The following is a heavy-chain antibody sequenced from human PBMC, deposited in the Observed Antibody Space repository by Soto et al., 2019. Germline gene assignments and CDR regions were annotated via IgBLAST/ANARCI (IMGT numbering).Heavy chain of an antibody. Sequence: ASVKVSCKGSGFTFTSYAIYWVRQASGQRLECMGWINAGNGNTKYSESFQGRVTITRDTSASTAYMELSSLRPEDTAVYYCARERGFSYGHFDYWGQGTLVTVSS. J-gene: IGHJ4*02. CDR1: GFTFTSYA. V-gene: IGHV1-3*01. CDR2: INAGNGNT. D-gene: IGHD5-18*01. CDR3: ARERGFSYGHFDY.